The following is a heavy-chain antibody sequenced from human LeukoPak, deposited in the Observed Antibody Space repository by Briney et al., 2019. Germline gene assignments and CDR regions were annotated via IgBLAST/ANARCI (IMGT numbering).Heavy chain of an antibody. Sequence: PSETLSLTCAVYGGSFSGYYWSWIRQPPGKGLEWIGEINHSGSTNYNPSLKSRVTISVDTSKNQFSLKLSSVTAADTAVYYCARFDLGATKRLDYWGQGTLVTVSS. CDR2: INHSGST. CDR1: GGSFSGYY. D-gene: IGHD1-26*01. V-gene: IGHV4-34*01. CDR3: ARFDLGATKRLDY. J-gene: IGHJ4*02.